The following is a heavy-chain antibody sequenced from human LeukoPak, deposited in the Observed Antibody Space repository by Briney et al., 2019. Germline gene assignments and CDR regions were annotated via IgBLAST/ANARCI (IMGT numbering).Heavy chain of an antibody. J-gene: IGHJ4*02. CDR1: GGTFISYA. CDR3: ARGVNRYYYDSSGYRFDY. Sequence: GSSVTVSCKASGGTFISYAISWVRQAPGQGLEWMGGIIPIFGTANYVQKFQGRVTITADESTSTAYMELSSLRSEDTAVYYCARGVNRYYYDSSGYRFDYWGQGTLVTVSS. D-gene: IGHD3-22*01. CDR2: IIPIFGTA. V-gene: IGHV1-69*01.